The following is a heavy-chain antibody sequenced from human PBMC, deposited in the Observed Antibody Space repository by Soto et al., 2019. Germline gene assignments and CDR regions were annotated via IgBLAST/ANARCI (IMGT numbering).Heavy chain of an antibody. CDR2: IYWDDDK. V-gene: IGHV2-5*02. Sequence: QITLKESGPTLVKPTQTLTLTCTFSGFSLSTSGVGVGWIRQPPGKALEWLALIYWDDDKRYSPSLKSRFTITKDTSKNQVVLTMTNMDPVDTATYYCAHPESYCSGGSCKSGPSFDIWGQGTMVTVSS. D-gene: IGHD2-15*01. CDR1: GFSLSTSGVG. J-gene: IGHJ3*02. CDR3: AHPESYCSGGSCKSGPSFDI.